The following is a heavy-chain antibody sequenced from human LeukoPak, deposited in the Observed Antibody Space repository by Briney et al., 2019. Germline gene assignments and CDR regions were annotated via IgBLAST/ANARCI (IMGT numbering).Heavy chain of an antibody. Sequence: ASVKVSCKASGYTFTGYYMHWVRQAPGQGLEWMGWINPNSGGTNYAQKFQGRVTMTRDTSISTAYMELSRLRSDDTAVYYCARDPLGGYSYGTSGFDYWGQGTLVTVSS. J-gene: IGHJ4*02. CDR1: GYTFTGYY. V-gene: IGHV1-2*02. D-gene: IGHD5-18*01. CDR2: INPNSGGT. CDR3: ARDPLGGYSYGTSGFDY.